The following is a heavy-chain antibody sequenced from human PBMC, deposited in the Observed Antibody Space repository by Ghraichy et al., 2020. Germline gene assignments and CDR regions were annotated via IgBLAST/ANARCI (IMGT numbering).Heavy chain of an antibody. Sequence: ASVKVSCKASGYTFTGYYLHWVRQAPGQGLEWMGWINSNTGVTNSAQKFRGRLTMTRDTSISTVYMELSGLTSDDTAVYYCARDDGSYRDYWGQGTLVTVSS. V-gene: IGHV1-2*02. J-gene: IGHJ4*02. CDR2: INSNTGVT. CDR3: ARDDGSYRDY. CDR1: GYTFTGYY. D-gene: IGHD3-10*01.